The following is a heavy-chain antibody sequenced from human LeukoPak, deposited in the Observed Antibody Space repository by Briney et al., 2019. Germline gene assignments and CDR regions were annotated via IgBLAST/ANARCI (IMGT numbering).Heavy chain of an antibody. CDR2: IKQDGSEK. V-gene: IGHV3-7*01. D-gene: IGHD3-9*01. CDR1: GFTFSSYW. Sequence: GGSLRLSCAASGFTFSSYWMSWVRQAPGKGLEWVANIKQDGSEKYYVDSVKGRFTISRENAKNSLYLQMNSLRAEDTAVYYCARDLPYYDILTGYYDYYYMDVWGKGTTVTVSS. CDR3: ARDLPYYDILTGYYDYYYMDV. J-gene: IGHJ6*03.